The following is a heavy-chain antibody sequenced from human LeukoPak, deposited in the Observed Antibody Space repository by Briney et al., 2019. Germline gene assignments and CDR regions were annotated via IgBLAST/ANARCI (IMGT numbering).Heavy chain of an antibody. CDR1: GGSITNNKCD. J-gene: IGHJ4*02. Sequence: SETLSLTCSVAGGSITNNKCDWLWIRQFQGKELKWIGRIYHNGNTVYNPPLQSRVTISVDTSKNQFSLKLTSVTAADTAVYYCARQRWVYAGSDYWGQGTLVTVS. D-gene: IGHD2-8*01. CDR2: IYHNGNT. CDR3: ARQRWVYAGSDY. V-gene: IGHV4-39*01.